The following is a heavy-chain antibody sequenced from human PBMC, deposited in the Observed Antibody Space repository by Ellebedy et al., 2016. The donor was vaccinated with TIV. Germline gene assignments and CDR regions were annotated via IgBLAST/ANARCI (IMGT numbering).Heavy chain of an antibody. CDR2: INAGNGNT. CDR1: GYTFTSYA. CDR3: ARGDSDAQYYDFWSGYYKSSGGVNSYFDY. Sequence: ASVKVSCKASGYTFTSYAMHWVRQAPGQRLEWMGWINAGNGNTKDSQKFQGRVTITRDTSASTAYMELSSLTSEDTAVYYCARGDSDAQYYDFWSGYYKSSGGVNSYFDYWGQGTLVTVSS. V-gene: IGHV1-3*01. J-gene: IGHJ4*02. D-gene: IGHD3-3*01.